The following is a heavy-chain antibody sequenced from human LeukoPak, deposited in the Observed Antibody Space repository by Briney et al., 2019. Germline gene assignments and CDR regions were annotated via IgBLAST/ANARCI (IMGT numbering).Heavy chain of an antibody. D-gene: IGHD4-17*01. CDR1: GGFISGYY. V-gene: IGHV4-59*08. Sequence: SETLSLTCTVSGGFISGYYWTWIRQPPGKGLEWIGYINYSGTTNYNPSLKSRVTISVDTSKNQFSLKLSSVTAADTAVYYCARVDYGDEGYYFDYWGQGTLVTVSS. J-gene: IGHJ4*02. CDR2: INYSGTT. CDR3: ARVDYGDEGYYFDY.